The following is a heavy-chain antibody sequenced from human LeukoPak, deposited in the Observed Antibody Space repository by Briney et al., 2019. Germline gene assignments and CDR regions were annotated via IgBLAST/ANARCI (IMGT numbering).Heavy chain of an antibody. J-gene: IGHJ6*03. CDR2: TRNKANSYTT. V-gene: IGHV3-72*01. CDR3: ARATASGSYYYYYYYMDV. CDR1: GFTFSDHY. Sequence: GGSLRLSCAASGFTFSDHYMDWVRQAPGKGLEWVGRTRNKANSYTTEYAASVKGRFTISRDDSKNSLYLQMNSLKTEDTAVYYCARATASGSYYYYYYYMDVWGKGTTVTVSS. D-gene: IGHD1-26*01.